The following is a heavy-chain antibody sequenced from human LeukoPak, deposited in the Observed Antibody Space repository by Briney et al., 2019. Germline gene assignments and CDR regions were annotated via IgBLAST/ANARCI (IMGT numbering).Heavy chain of an antibody. CDR2: INSDGSST. J-gene: IGHJ4*02. Sequence: GGSLRLSCAASGFTFSSYWMHWVRQAPGKGLVWVSRINSDGSSTSYADSVKGRFTISRDSSKNTLYLQMNSLRAEDMAVYYCAKGDVAVTAMNYFDYWGQGTLVTVSS. CDR3: AKGDVAVTAMNYFDY. CDR1: GFTFSSYW. D-gene: IGHD2-21*02. V-gene: IGHV3-74*01.